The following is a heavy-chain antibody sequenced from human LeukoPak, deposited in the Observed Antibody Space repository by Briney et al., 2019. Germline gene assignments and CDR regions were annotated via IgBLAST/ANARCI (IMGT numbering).Heavy chain of an antibody. Sequence: GRSLRLSCAASGFTFTSYGMHWVRQAPGKGLEWVAVISYDGSDKSYADSVKGRFTISRDNANNTLYLQMNSLRAEDTAVYYCARGGVNWGFWYFDLWGRGTLVTVSS. CDR3: ARGGVNWGFWYFDL. J-gene: IGHJ2*01. CDR2: ISYDGSDK. D-gene: IGHD7-27*01. V-gene: IGHV3-30*03. CDR1: GFTFTSYG.